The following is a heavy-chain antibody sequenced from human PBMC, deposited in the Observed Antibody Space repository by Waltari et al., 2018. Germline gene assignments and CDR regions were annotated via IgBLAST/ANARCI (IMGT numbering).Heavy chain of an antibody. CDR3: ARKGGRGYTYGPFYYDS. Sequence: EVQLVEAGGDIVQPGGSLRLSCAASGFRVSDYWMPWVRQVPGKGLVWVSRINSDGSSISYSDSVKGRFTISRDNSKNMLYLQLNSLRAEDTAVYYCARKGGRGYTYGPFYYDSWGQGTLVTVSS. D-gene: IGHD5-18*01. J-gene: IGHJ4*02. V-gene: IGHV3-74*01. CDR2: INSDGSSI. CDR1: GFRVSDYW.